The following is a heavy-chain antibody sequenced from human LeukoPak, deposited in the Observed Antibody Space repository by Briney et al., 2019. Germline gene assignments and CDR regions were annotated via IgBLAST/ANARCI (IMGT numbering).Heavy chain of an antibody. CDR3: ARDPEGYSRDYYFDY. CDR2: ISWDGGST. J-gene: IGHJ4*02. CDR1: GFTFSSYA. Sequence: GGSLRLSCAASGFTFSSYAMSWVRQAPGKGLEWVSLISWDGGSTYYADSVKGRFTISRDNAKNSLYLQMNSLRAEDTAEYYCARDPEGYSRDYYFDYWGQGTLVTVSS. V-gene: IGHV3-23*01. D-gene: IGHD6-13*01.